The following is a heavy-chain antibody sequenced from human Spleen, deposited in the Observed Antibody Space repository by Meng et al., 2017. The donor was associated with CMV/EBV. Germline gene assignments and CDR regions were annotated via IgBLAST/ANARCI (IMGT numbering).Heavy chain of an antibody. V-gene: IGHV1-18*01. CDR2: ISVYTGNT. CDR1: GYTFTSYG. CDR3: ARATMVRGASYYFDS. D-gene: IGHD3-10*01. J-gene: IGHJ4*01. Sequence: SGYTFTSYGLSWVRQGPGQGLEWMGWISVYTGNTNFAQKLQGRVTMTTDTSTSTAYMELRNLASDDTAVYYCARATMVRGASYYFDSWGQGTLVTVSS.